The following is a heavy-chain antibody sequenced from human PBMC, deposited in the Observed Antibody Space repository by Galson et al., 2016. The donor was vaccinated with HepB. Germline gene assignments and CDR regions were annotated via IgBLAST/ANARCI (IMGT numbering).Heavy chain of an antibody. V-gene: IGHV3-33*01. D-gene: IGHD2-15*01. CDR2: IWYDGITK. Sequence: SLRLSCAASGFTFSNYGIHWVRQAPGQGLEWVAVIWYDGITKYYSGSVKGRFTVSRDNSKTTVYLQMNSLRAEDTAVYYCARGSSFYNYCSPSRPYWFDPWGQVTLVTVSS. J-gene: IGHJ5*02. CDR3: ARGSSFYNYCSPSRPYWFDP. CDR1: GFTFSNYG.